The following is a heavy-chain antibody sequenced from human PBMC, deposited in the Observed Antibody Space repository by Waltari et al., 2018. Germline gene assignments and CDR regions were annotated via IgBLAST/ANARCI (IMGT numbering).Heavy chain of an antibody. CDR1: GYSISSGYY. CDR2: IYHSGST. D-gene: IGHD4-17*01. J-gene: IGHJ5*02. CDR3: ARVPTVTHDRPSWGWFDP. Sequence: QVQLQESGPGLVKPSETLSLTCAVSGYSISSGYYWGWIRQPPGKGLEWIGSIYHSGSTYDNPSLKSRVTISVDTSKNQFSLKLSSVTAADTAVYYCARVPTVTHDRPSWGWFDPWGQGTLVTVSS. V-gene: IGHV4-38-2*01.